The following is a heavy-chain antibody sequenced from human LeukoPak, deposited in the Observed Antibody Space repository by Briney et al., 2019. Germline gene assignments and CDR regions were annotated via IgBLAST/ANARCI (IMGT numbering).Heavy chain of an antibody. CDR2: IYYSGST. CDR1: GGSISNSSHY. D-gene: IGHD6-6*01. Sequence: PSETLSLTCTVSGGSISNSSHYWGWIRQPPGKGLEWIGSIYYSGSTYYNPSLKSRVTISVDTSKNQFSLKLSSVTAADTAVHYCARVSSSSRPNFDYWGQGTLVTVSS. CDR3: ARVSSSSRPNFDY. J-gene: IGHJ4*02. V-gene: IGHV4-39*01.